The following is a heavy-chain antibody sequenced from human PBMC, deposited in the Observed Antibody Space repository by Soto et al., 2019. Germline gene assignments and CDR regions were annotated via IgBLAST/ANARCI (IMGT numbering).Heavy chain of an antibody. CDR3: ARTLYGDNVDY. Sequence: QVQLVQSGAEVKKPGASVKVSCKASGYTFTSYXXXXXXXXXXXGLEWMGWMNPNSGNTGYAQKFQGRVTMTRNTSISTAYMELSSLRSEDTAVYYCARTLYGDNVDYWGQGTLVTVSS. CDR1: GYTFTSYX. D-gene: IGHD4-17*01. J-gene: IGHJ4*02. V-gene: IGHV1-8*01. CDR2: MNPNSGNT.